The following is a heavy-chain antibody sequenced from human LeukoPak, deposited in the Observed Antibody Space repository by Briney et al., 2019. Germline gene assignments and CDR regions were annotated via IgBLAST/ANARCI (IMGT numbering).Heavy chain of an antibody. J-gene: IGHJ4*02. Sequence: GGSLRLSCAASGFTFSSYWLHWVRQAPGKGLVWVSRLNSDGSSTSYADSVKGRFTISRDNAETTLHLQMNNLSAEDTAVYYCARASNRNSINFDYWGQGALVTVSS. D-gene: IGHD1-7*01. CDR1: GFTFSSYW. CDR3: ARASNRNSINFDY. V-gene: IGHV3-74*01. CDR2: LNSDGSST.